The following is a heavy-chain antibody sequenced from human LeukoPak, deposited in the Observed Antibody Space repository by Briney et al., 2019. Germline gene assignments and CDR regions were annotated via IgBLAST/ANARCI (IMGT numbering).Heavy chain of an antibody. J-gene: IGHJ4*02. Sequence: GASVKVSCKASGYTFTGYYMHWVRQAPGQGLEWMGWINPNSGGTNYAQKFQGRVTMTRDTSISTAYMELSRLRSDDTAVYYCARDRDKRVGATRMLEFDYWGQGTLVTVSS. V-gene: IGHV1-2*02. CDR1: GYTFTGYY. CDR3: ARDRDKRVGATRMLEFDY. CDR2: INPNSGGT. D-gene: IGHD1-26*01.